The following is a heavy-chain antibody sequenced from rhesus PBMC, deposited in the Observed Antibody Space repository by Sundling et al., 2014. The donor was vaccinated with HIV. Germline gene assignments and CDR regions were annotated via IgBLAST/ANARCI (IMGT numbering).Heavy chain of an antibody. CDR1: GYTFTDYY. V-gene: IGHV1-138*01. CDR3: ARVTTLFRLVIRIGDY. Sequence: QVQLVQSGAEVKKPGSSVKVSCKASGYTFTDYYMHWVRQAPGQGLEWMGEINPKTGGTTYAQKFQDRVTMTRDTSTSTAYMELSSLGSEDTAVYYCARVTTLFRLVIRIGDYWGQGVLVTVSS. CDR2: INPKTGGT. D-gene: IGHD3-3*01. J-gene: IGHJ4*01.